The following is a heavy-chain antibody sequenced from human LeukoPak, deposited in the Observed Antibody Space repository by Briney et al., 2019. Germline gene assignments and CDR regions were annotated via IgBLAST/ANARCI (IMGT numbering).Heavy chain of an antibody. Sequence: GGSLRLSCAASGFTVSSNYMSWVRQAPGKGLEWVSVIYSGGSTYYADSVEGRFTISRDNSKNTLYLQMNSLRAEDTAVYYCAKDHSITMVRGVNWFDPWGQGTLVTVSS. CDR3: AKDHSITMVRGVNWFDP. D-gene: IGHD3-10*01. V-gene: IGHV3-66*01. J-gene: IGHJ5*02. CDR1: GFTVSSNY. CDR2: IYSGGST.